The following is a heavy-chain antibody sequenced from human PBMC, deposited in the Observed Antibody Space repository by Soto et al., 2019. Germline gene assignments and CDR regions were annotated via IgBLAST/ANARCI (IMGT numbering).Heavy chain of an antibody. Sequence: SETLSLTCTVSGGSISSYYWSWIRQPPGKGLEWIGYIYYSGSTNYNPSLKSRVTISVDTSKNQFSLKLSSVTAADTAVYYCARHFGESFFDYWGQGTLVTVSS. D-gene: IGHD3-10*01. CDR3: ARHFGESFFDY. CDR2: IYYSGST. CDR1: GGSISSYY. J-gene: IGHJ4*02. V-gene: IGHV4-59*08.